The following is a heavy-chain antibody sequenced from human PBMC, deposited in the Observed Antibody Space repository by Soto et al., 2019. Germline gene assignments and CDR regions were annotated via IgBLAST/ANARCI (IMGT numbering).Heavy chain of an antibody. CDR3: ARGGAAPNNYYYYYMDV. Sequence: SETLSLTCTVSGGSVSGSSYYWSWIRQPPGKGLEWIGYIYYSGSTNYNPSLKSRVTISVDTSKNQFSLKLSSVTAADTAVYYCARGGAAPNNYYYYYMDVWGKGTTVTVSS. D-gene: IGHD6-6*01. V-gene: IGHV4-61*01. CDR1: GGSVSGSSYY. J-gene: IGHJ6*03. CDR2: IYYSGST.